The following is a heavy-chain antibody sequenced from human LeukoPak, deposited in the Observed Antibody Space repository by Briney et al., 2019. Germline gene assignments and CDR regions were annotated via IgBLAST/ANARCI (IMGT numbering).Heavy chain of an antibody. J-gene: IGHJ6*02. Sequence: GGSLRLSCAASGFTFSSYSMNWVRQAPGKGLEWVSSISSSSSYIYYAASVKGRFTISRNNAKNSLYLQMNSLRAEDTAVYYCARDRGSSSSRKYYYYYYGMDVWGQGTTVTVSS. D-gene: IGHD6-6*01. CDR1: GFTFSSYS. CDR2: ISSSSSYI. V-gene: IGHV3-21*01. CDR3: ARDRGSSSSRKYYYYYYGMDV.